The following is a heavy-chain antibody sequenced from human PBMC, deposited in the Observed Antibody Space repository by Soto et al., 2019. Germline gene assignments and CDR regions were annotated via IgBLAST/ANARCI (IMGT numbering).Heavy chain of an antibody. Sequence: EVQLLESGGGLVQPGGSLRLSCTASGLTFSNYAMSWVRQAPGKGLAWVSGIDYSGGDAYYADSVQGRFTISRDNSKNTLYLQMISLRAEDTAVYFCANRESGTTSHGGFDMWGQGTMVTVSS. D-gene: IGHD2-2*01. CDR2: IDYSGGDA. CDR3: ANRESGTTSHGGFDM. CDR1: GLTFSNYA. J-gene: IGHJ3*02. V-gene: IGHV3-23*01.